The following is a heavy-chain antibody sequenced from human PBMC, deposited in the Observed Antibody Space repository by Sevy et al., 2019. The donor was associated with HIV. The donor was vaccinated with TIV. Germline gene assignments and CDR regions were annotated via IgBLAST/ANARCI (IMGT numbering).Heavy chain of an antibody. CDR2: LKSKADGGTV. CDR1: GFTFGDYA. D-gene: IGHD1-1*01. V-gene: IGHV3-49*04. J-gene: IGHJ4*02. Sequence: GGSLRLSCTTSGFTFGDYAMNWVRQAPGKGLEWVAFLKSKADGGTVDHAASVKGRLTISRDDSKSIAYLQMNDLTTEHTGVYYCTRWKGLQSIFDYWGQGALVTASS. CDR3: TRWKGLQSIFDY.